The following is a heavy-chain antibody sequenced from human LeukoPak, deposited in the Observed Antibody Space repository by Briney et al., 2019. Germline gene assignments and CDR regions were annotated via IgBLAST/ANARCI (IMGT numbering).Heavy chain of an antibody. D-gene: IGHD4-17*01. Sequence: GGSLRLSCAASGFTFSSYSMNWVRQAPGKGLEWVSYISSSSSTIYYADSVKGRFTISRDNAKNSLYLQMNSLRAEDTAVYYCARDREGDFDYGDPEGVYYFDYWGQGTLVTVSS. V-gene: IGHV3-48*04. CDR3: ARDREGDFDYGDPEGVYYFDY. CDR2: ISSSSSTI. CDR1: GFTFSSYS. J-gene: IGHJ4*02.